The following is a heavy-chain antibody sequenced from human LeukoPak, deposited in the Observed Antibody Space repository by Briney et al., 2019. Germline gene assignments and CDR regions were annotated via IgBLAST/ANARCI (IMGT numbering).Heavy chain of an antibody. Sequence: PGGSLRLSCAASGFNFSSYWMHWVRQAPGKGRVWVSRMNTYGSSTSYADSVKGRFTISRDNAKNTLYLQMNSLRAEATAVYYCARGRREYYYDSSGFGGYWGQGTLVTVSS. CDR3: ARGRREYYYDSSGFGGY. D-gene: IGHD3-22*01. J-gene: IGHJ4*02. CDR1: GFNFSSYW. CDR2: MNTYGSST. V-gene: IGHV3-74*01.